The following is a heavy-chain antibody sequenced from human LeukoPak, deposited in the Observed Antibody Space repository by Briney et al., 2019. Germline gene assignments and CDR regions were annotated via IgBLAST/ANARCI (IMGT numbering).Heavy chain of an antibody. CDR1: GFTFDDYA. CDR3: AEGYCSSTSCFFDY. D-gene: IGHD2-2*01. CDR2: ISWNSGSI. J-gene: IGHJ4*02. Sequence: GGSLRLSCAASGFTFDDYAMHWVRQAPGKGLEWVSGISWNSGSIGYADSVKGRFTISRDNAKNSLYLQMNSLRAEDMALYYCAEGYCSSTSCFFDYWGQGTLVTVSS. V-gene: IGHV3-9*03.